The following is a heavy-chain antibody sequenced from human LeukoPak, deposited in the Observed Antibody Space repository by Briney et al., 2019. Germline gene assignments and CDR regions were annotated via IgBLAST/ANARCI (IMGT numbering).Heavy chain of an antibody. CDR2: IWEGDREA. Sequence: QPGGSLRLSCAASGFTFSSYWMNWVRQAPGKGLEWVANIWEGDREATYAASVTGRFIISGDTAKTSLYLQMNSLRAEDSAVYYCARGRDIVATAPYYYYGMDVWGQGTTVSVSS. D-gene: IGHD5-12*01. V-gene: IGHV3-7*04. CDR3: ARGRDIVATAPYYYYGMDV. CDR1: GFTFSSYW. J-gene: IGHJ6*02.